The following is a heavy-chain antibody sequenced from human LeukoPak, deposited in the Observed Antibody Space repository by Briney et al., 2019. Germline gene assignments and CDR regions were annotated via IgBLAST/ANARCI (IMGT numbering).Heavy chain of an antibody. J-gene: IGHJ6*03. D-gene: IGHD5-24*01. CDR2: MYHSGNT. CDR3: AREGRYRYGYNEYHSYMDI. Sequence: SETLSLTCTVSGGPISSHYWSWIRQPPGKGLEWIGYMYHSGNTNYNPSLKSRVTMSADTSKNQLSLKLSSVTAAETAVYYCAREGRYRYGYNEYHSYMDIWGKGTTVTVSS. V-gene: IGHV4-59*11. CDR1: GGPISSHY.